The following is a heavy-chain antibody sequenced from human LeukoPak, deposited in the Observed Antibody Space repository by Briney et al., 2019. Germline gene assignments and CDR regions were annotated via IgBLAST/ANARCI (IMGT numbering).Heavy chain of an antibody. CDR1: GFTFNSYA. J-gene: IGHJ4*02. CDR2: ISGNGGST. V-gene: IGHV3-23*01. D-gene: IGHD3-22*01. CDR3: SGMHRYYDGSGYWVQ. Sequence: GGSQRLSCAASGFTFNSYARSWLRQAPGGGLESGSVISGNGGSTSCADSVKGLLTISRDNPRSTLYMEMNSLRAEDTAVYYCSGMHRYYDGSGYWVQWGQGTLVTVSS.